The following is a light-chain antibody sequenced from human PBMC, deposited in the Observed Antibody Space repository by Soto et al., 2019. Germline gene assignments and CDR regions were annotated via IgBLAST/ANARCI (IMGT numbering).Light chain of an antibody. V-gene: IGKV3-15*01. Sequence: EIALTQSPGTLSLSPGEGATLSCRASESVSTNLAWYQQKAGQAPRLLIYGASTRATGIPARFSGSGSGTEFTLTISGLQSEDFAVYYCQQYSIWRTFGQGTKVDI. CDR3: QQYSIWRT. CDR2: GAS. CDR1: ESVSTN. J-gene: IGKJ1*01.